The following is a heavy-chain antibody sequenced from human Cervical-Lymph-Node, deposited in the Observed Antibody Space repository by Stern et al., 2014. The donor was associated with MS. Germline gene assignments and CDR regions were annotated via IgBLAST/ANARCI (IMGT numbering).Heavy chain of an antibody. V-gene: IGHV1-2*04. CDR1: GYTFTGYY. Sequence: QVQLVQSGAEVKKPGASVKVSCKASGYTFTGYYMHWVRQAPGQGLEWMGWINPNSGGTNYAQKFQGWVTMTRDTSISTAYMELSRLRSDDTAVYYCERAYCSGGSCYRGGFDPWGQGTLVTVSS. CDR3: ERAYCSGGSCYRGGFDP. D-gene: IGHD2-15*01. J-gene: IGHJ5*02. CDR2: INPNSGGT.